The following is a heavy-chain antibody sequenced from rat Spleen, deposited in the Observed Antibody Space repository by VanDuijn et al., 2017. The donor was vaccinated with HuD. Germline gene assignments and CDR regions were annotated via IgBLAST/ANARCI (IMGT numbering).Heavy chain of an antibody. V-gene: IGHV5-29*01. CDR3: ARSYVYYGLLGWYFDF. CDR1: GFTFSDYY. J-gene: IGHJ1*01. Sequence: EVQLVESDGGLVQPGRSLKLSCAASGFTFSDYYMAWVRQAPTKGLEWVATISYDGSSTYYRDSVKGRFTISRDNAKSTLYLQMDSLRSEDTATYYCARSYVYYGLLGWYFDFWGPGTMVTVSS. D-gene: IGHD1-6*01. CDR2: ISYDGSST.